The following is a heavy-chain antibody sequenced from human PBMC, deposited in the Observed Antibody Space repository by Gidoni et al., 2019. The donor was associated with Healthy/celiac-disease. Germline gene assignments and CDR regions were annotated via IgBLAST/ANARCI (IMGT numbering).Heavy chain of an antibody. V-gene: IGHV3-9*01. CDR2: ISWNSGSI. J-gene: IGHJ6*02. D-gene: IGHD6-13*01. CDR3: AKDLQGIAAWRGMDV. CDR1: GFTFDDYA. Sequence: EVQLVESGGGLVQPGRSLRLSCAASGFTFDDYAMHWVRQAPGKGLEWVSGISWNSGSIGYADSVKGRFTISRDNAKNSLYLQMNSLRAEDTALYYCAKDLQGIAAWRGMDVWGQGTTVTVSS.